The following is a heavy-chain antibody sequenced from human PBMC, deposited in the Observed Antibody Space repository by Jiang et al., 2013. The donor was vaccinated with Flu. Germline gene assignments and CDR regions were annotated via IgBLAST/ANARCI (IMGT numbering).Heavy chain of an antibody. Sequence: KPTQTLTLTCTFSGFSLSTSGVGVGWIRQSPGKALQWLALIYWDDDKRYSPPLKSRLSITKDTSKNQVVLTMTNMDPVDTGTYYCAHRLLRCGPTSCSTAGALDVWGQGTMVTVSS. CDR2: IYWDDDK. CDR3: AHRLLRCGPTSCSTAGALDV. CDR1: GFSLSTSGVG. D-gene: IGHD2-2*01. V-gene: IGHV2-5*02. J-gene: IGHJ3*01.